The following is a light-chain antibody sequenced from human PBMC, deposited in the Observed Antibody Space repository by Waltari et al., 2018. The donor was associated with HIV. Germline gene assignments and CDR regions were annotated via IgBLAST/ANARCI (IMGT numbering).Light chain of an antibody. CDR1: SSDVGGYNY. CDR2: EVN. V-gene: IGLV2-14*01. Sequence: TQPASVSGSPGQSITISCTGTSSDVGGYNYVYWYQQHPGKAPKRMIYEVNNRPSGVSNRFSGSKSGNTASLTISGLQAEDEADYYCSSYTSSSTPVVFGGGTKLTVL. CDR3: SSYTSSSTPVV. J-gene: IGLJ2*01.